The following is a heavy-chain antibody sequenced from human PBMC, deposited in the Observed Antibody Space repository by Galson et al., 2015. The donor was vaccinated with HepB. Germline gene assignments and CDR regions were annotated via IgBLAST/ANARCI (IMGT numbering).Heavy chain of an antibody. D-gene: IGHD1-26*01. CDR2: IMQSGNEK. V-gene: IGHV3-7*01. J-gene: IGHJ4*02. CDR1: GFTFSSYW. CDR3: ARRSVSYFDVLLGRFDY. Sequence: SLRLSCAASGFTFSSYWMSWVRQAPGKGLEWMANIMQSGNEKYYVDSVKGRFTISRENAKNSLYLQMNSLRAEDTAVYYCARRSVSYFDVLLGRFDYWGQGTLVTVSS.